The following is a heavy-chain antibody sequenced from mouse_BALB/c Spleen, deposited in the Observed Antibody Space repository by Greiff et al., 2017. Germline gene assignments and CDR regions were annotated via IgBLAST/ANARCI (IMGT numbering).Heavy chain of an antibody. CDR2: ISDGGSYT. D-gene: IGHD4-1*01. V-gene: IGHV5-4*02. CDR3: ARDEGLMTGTSWFAY. CDR1: GFTFSDYY. J-gene: IGHJ3*01. Sequence: DVMLVESGGGLVKPGGSLKLSCAASGFTFSDYYMYWVRQTPEKRLEWVATISDGGSYTYYPDSVKGRFTISRDNAKNNLYLQMSSLKSEDTAMYYCARDEGLMTGTSWFAYWGQGTLVTVSA.